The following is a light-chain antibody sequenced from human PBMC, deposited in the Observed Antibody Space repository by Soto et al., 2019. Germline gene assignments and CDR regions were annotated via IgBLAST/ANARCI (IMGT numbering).Light chain of an antibody. V-gene: IGKV1-5*01. CDR1: QSISSW. CDR2: DAS. Sequence: DIQVTQSPSTLSASVGDRVTITCRASQSISSWLAWYQQKPGKAPKLLIYDASSLESGVPSRFSGSGSGTEFTLTISSLQPDDFATYYCQQYNSYPVTFGQGTKVEIK. J-gene: IGKJ1*01. CDR3: QQYNSYPVT.